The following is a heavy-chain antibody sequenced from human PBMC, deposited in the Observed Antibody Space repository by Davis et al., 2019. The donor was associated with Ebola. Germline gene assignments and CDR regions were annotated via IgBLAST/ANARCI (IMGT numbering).Heavy chain of an antibody. J-gene: IGHJ5*02. CDR2: INPNSGGT. V-gene: IGHV1-2*04. Sequence: ASVKVSCKASGYTFTSYYMHWVRQAPGQGLEWMGWINPNSGGTNYAQKFQGWVTMTRDTSISTAYMELSRLRSDDTAVYYCARDRGYCSGGSCYLSWFDPWGQGTLVTVSS. CDR1: GYTFTSYY. CDR3: ARDRGYCSGGSCYLSWFDP. D-gene: IGHD2-15*01.